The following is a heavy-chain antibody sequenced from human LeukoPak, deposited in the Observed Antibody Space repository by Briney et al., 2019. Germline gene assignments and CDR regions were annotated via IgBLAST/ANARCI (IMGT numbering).Heavy chain of an antibody. V-gene: IGHV4-39*01. CDR2: IYYSGST. Sequence: PSETLSLTCTVSGGSISSSSHYWGWIRQPPGKGLEWIGSIYYSGSTYYNPSLKSRVTISVDTSKNQFSLKLSSVTAADTAVYYCARHVNDGSGSYYNPYYYYGMDVWGQGTTVTVSS. CDR1: GGSISSSSHY. J-gene: IGHJ6*02. D-gene: IGHD3-10*01. CDR3: ARHVNDGSGSYYNPYYYYGMDV.